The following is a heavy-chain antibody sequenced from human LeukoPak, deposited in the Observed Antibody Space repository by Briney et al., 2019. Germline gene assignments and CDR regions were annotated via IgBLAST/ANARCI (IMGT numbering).Heavy chain of an antibody. V-gene: IGHV4-39*07. D-gene: IGHD3-10*01. J-gene: IGHJ4*02. Sequence: SETLSLTCTVSGGSISSSSYYWVWIRQPPGKGLEWIGSIYYSGSTYYNPSLKSRVTISVDTSKNQFSLKLSSVTAADTAVYYCARRRLLWFGELSPYFDYWGQGTLVTVSS. CDR1: GGSISSSSYY. CDR3: ARRRLLWFGELSPYFDY. CDR2: IYYSGST.